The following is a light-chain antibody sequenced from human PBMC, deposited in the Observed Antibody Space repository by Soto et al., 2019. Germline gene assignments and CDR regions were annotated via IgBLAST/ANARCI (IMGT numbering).Light chain of an antibody. CDR1: SSNIESNT. Sequence: QSVLTQPPSASGTPGQRVTISCSGSSSNIESNTVTWYQQLPGTAPKLVIYSNYDRPSGVPDRFSCSTSGTSASLVIRGLQSEDEADYYCAAWDDILNGYVFGGGTKLTVL. CDR2: SNY. V-gene: IGLV1-44*01. CDR3: AAWDDILNGYV. J-gene: IGLJ1*01.